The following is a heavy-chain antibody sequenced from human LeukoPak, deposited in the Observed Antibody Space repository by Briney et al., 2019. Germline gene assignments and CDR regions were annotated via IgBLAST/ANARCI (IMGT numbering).Heavy chain of an antibody. CDR1: GFTFSSYG. CDR2: IKQDGSEK. J-gene: IGHJ6*02. V-gene: IGHV3-7*01. CDR3: ARDLGIAVAGTWDYYYYGMDV. D-gene: IGHD6-19*01. Sequence: PGGSLRLSCAASGFTFSSYGMNWVRQAPGKGLEWVANIKQDGSEKYYVDSVKGRFTISRDNAKNSLYLQMNSLRAEDTAVYYCARDLGIAVAGTWDYYYYGMDVWGQGTTVTVSS.